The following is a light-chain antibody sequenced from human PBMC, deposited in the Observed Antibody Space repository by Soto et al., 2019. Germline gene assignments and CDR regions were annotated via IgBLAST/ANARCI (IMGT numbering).Light chain of an antibody. CDR2: DAS. CDR3: QERSNWPPT. J-gene: IGKJ2*01. Sequence: EIVLTQSPATLSLSPGERATLSCRASQSVSSYLAWYQQKPGQAPRLLIYDASNRATGIPARFSGSGSGTYFPLTSSRLEPEDFAVYYCQERSNWPPTFGQGTKLEIK. CDR1: QSVSSY. V-gene: IGKV3-11*01.